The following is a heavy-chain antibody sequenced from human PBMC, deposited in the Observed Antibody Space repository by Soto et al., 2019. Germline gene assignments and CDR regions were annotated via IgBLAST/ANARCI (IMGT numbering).Heavy chain of an antibody. V-gene: IGHV4-34*01. CDR3: ARIGSQYTYGTWISDY. D-gene: IGHD5-18*01. CDR2: INHSGST. Sequence: SETLSLTCAVYVGSFSGYYWSWLRQPPGKGLEWIGEINHSGSTNYNPSLKSRVTLSVDTSKNQFSLNLTSVTAADTAVYYCARIGSQYTYGTWISDYWGQGSLVTVSS. J-gene: IGHJ4*02. CDR1: VGSFSGYY.